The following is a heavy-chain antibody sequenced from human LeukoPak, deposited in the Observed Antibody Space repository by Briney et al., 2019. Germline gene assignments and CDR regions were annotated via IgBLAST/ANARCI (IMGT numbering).Heavy chain of an antibody. V-gene: IGHV3-66*02. Sequence: GGSLRLSCAASGFTVSSNYMSWVRQAPGKGLEWVSVIYSGGSTYYADSVKGRFTISRDNSKNTLYLQMNSLRAEDTAVYYCARDLCDDSSGYYIYWGQGTLVTVSS. CDR1: GFTVSSNY. J-gene: IGHJ4*02. D-gene: IGHD3-22*01. CDR2: IYSGGST. CDR3: ARDLCDDSSGYYIY.